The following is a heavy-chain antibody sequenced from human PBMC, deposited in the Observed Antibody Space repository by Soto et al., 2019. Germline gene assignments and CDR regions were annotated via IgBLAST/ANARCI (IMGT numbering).Heavy chain of an antibody. V-gene: IGHV3-66*01. CDR2: IYSGGST. Sequence: GGSLRLSCAASGFTVSTKYMSWVRQAPGKGLEWVSVIYSGGSTFYADSVRGRFTISRDNSKNTVNLQMNSLRAEDTAVYYCARESWAADHWGKGTLVTVSS. D-gene: IGHD3-16*01. J-gene: IGHJ4*02. CDR3: ARESWAADH. CDR1: GFTVSTKY.